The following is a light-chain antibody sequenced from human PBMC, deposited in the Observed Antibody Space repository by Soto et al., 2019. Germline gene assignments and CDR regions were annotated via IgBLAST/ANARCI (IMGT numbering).Light chain of an antibody. Sequence: SALTQPPSASATPGQRVTISCSGSSSNIGSHTVNWYQQLPGTAPTLLIYNNNQRPSGVPDRFSGSKSGTSASLAISGLQSEDETNYYCAAWDASLTGWVFGGGTQLTV. V-gene: IGLV1-44*01. CDR3: AAWDASLTGWV. J-gene: IGLJ3*02. CDR1: SSNIGSHT. CDR2: NNN.